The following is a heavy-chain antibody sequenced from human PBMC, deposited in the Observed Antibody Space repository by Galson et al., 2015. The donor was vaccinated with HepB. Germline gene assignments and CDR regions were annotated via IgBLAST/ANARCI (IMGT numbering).Heavy chain of an antibody. D-gene: IGHD4-17*01. CDR2: IIPIFGTA. V-gene: IGHV1-69*13. Sequence: SVKVSCKASGGTFSSYAISWVRQAPGQGLEWMGGIIPIFGTANYAQKFQGRVTITADESTSTAYMELSSLGSEDTAVYYCASPTTDGGYYFDYWGQGTLVTVSS. CDR3: ASPTTDGGYYFDY. CDR1: GGTFSSYA. J-gene: IGHJ4*02.